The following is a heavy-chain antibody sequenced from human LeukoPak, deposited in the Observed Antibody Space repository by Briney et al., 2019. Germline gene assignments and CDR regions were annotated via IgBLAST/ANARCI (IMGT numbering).Heavy chain of an antibody. CDR2: ISSSVSTI. Sequence: GGSLRLSCAASGFTFSDYFMSWIRHAPGKGLEWVSYISSSVSTIYYADSVKVRFTISTDNAKNSLYLQMNSLRAEDTAVYYCARDAAELWAYWGQGTLVTVSS. D-gene: IGHD5-18*01. V-gene: IGHV3-11*01. J-gene: IGHJ4*02. CDR3: ARDAAELWAY. CDR1: GFTFSDYF.